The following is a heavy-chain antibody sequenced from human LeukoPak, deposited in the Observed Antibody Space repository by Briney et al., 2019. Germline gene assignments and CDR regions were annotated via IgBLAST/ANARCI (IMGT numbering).Heavy chain of an antibody. V-gene: IGHV4-4*07. Sequence: SETLSLTCTDSGGSLSSYYWSWIRQPAGKGLEWIGRIYNSGSTNYNPSLKSRVTMSVDTSKNQFSLKVSSVTAADTAVYYCARDWSGSANWFDPWGQGTLVIVSS. CDR2: IYNSGST. D-gene: IGHD1-26*01. J-gene: IGHJ5*02. CDR1: GGSLSSYY. CDR3: ARDWSGSANWFDP.